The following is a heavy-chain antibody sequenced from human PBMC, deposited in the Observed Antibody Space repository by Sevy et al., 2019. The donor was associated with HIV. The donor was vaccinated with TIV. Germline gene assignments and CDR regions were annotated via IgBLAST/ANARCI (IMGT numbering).Heavy chain of an antibody. D-gene: IGHD6-19*01. J-gene: IGHJ4*02. V-gene: IGHV1-2*02. CDR1: GYTFTDYY. Sequence: ASVKVSCKTSGYTFTDYYIHWVRQAPGQGLEWMGLINPKSGGTNYAQNFQGRVTTTRDTSITTAYMELSRLISDDTALYYCASALQAVAVPDYWGQGTLVTVSS. CDR3: ASALQAVAVPDY. CDR2: INPKSGGT.